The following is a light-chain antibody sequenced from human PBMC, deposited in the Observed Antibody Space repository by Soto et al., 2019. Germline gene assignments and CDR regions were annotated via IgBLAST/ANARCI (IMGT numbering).Light chain of an antibody. J-gene: IGKJ3*01. CDR1: QSVSSY. CDR3: QQRSNWPLGVT. CDR2: DAS. Sequence: EIVLTQSPATLSLSPGERATLSCRASQSVSSYLAWYQQKPGQAPRLLIYDASNRATGIPARFSGSGSGTDFTLTISSLVPEDFAVYYCQQRSNWPLGVTFGPGTKVDIK. V-gene: IGKV3-11*01.